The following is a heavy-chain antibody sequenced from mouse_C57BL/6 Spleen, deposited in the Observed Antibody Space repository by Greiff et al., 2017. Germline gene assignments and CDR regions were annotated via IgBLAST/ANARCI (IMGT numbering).Heavy chain of an antibody. CDR2: INPSNGGT. J-gene: IGHJ1*03. D-gene: IGHD1-1*01. CDR1: GYTFTSYW. CDR3: ARGYGSSYPYWYFDV. Sequence: QVQLQQPGTELVKPGASVKLSCKASGYTFTSYWMHWVKQRPGQGLEWIGNINPSNGGTNYNEKFKSKATLTVDKSSSTAYMQLSSLTSEDSAVYYGARGYGSSYPYWYFDVWGTGTTVTVSS. V-gene: IGHV1-53*01.